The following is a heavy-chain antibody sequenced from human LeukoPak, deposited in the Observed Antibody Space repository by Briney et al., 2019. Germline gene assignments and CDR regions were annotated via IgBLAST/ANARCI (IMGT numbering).Heavy chain of an antibody. V-gene: IGHV4-39*01. CDR2: IYYSGST. CDR3: ARRWEQSSFQR. D-gene: IGHD1-26*01. CDR1: GGSISSSSYY. Sequence: SETLSLTCTVSGGSISSSSYYWGWIRQPPGKGLEWIGSIYYSGSTYYNPSLKSRVTISVDTSKNQFSLKLSSVTAADTAVYYCARRWEQSSFQRWGQGTLVTVSS. J-gene: IGHJ1*01.